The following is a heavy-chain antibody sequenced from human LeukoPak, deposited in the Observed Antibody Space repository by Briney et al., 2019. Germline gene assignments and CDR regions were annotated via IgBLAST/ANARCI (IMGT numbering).Heavy chain of an antibody. Sequence: ASVKVSCKASGYTFTGYYMHWVRQAPGQGFEWMGWINPNSGGTNYAQKFQGRVTMTRDTSISTAYMELSRLRSDDTAVYYCARVLGQDSGSYPPLDYFDYWGQGTLVTVSS. J-gene: IGHJ4*02. CDR1: GYTFTGYY. CDR3: ARVLGQDSGSYPPLDYFDY. V-gene: IGHV1-2*02. D-gene: IGHD1-26*01. CDR2: INPNSGGT.